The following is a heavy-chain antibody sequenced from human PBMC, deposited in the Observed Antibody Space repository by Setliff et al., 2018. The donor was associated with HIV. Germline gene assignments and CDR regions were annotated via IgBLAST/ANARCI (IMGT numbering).Heavy chain of an antibody. Sequence: SETLSLTCTVSSGSISSGDYYWSWIRQPAGKGLEWIGHIYSSGSTNYNPSLKSRVTISIDTSNNLFSLKLSSVTAADTAVYYCERADRSDFRERFKWFDPWGQGTLVTVSS. J-gene: IGHJ5*02. CDR3: ERADRSDFRERFKWFDP. V-gene: IGHV4-61*09. CDR2: IYSSGST. CDR1: SGSISSGDYY. D-gene: IGHD3-22*01.